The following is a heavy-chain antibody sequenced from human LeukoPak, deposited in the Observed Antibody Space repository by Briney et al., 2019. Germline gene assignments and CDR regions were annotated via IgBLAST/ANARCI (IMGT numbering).Heavy chain of an antibody. Sequence: SVKVSCTASGGTFSSYAISWVREAPGQGLEWMGGSIPIFGTANYAQKFQGRVTITTDESTSTAYMELSSLRSEDTAVYYCARGLITGTTYYYYMDVWGKGTTVTVSS. D-gene: IGHD1-7*01. J-gene: IGHJ6*03. V-gene: IGHV1-69*05. CDR3: ARGLITGTTYYYYMDV. CDR2: SIPIFGTA. CDR1: GGTFSSYA.